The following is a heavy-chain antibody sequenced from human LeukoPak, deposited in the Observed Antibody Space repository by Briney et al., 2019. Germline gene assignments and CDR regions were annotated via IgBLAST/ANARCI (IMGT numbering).Heavy chain of an antibody. CDR1: GGSFSDYY. D-gene: IGHD2/OR15-2a*01. CDR2: INHSGST. J-gene: IGHJ4*02. CDR3: ARGLTSMPPGGY. V-gene: IGHV4-34*01. Sequence: SETLSLTCAVYGGSFSDYYWSWIRQPPGKGLEWSGEINHSGSTNYNPSLKSRVTILVDTSKNQFSLKLSSVTAADTAVYYCARGLTSMPPGGYWGQGTLVTVSS.